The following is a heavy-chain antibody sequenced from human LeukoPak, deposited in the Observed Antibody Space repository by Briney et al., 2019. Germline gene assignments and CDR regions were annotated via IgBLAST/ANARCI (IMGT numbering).Heavy chain of an antibody. J-gene: IGHJ4*02. CDR3: ARDRGVRGETDF. Sequence: SVTLRVTCVGSGYAISSPYYLGPIRQPPALWLHWIWSKWRSGSTCCYPSLKSRVTISVDTSKNHFSLKLTSVTAADTAVYYCARDRGVRGETDFWGQGTLAAVAS. CDR1: GYAISSPYY. D-gene: IGHD3-10*01. V-gene: IGHV4-38-2*02. CDR2: KWRSGST.